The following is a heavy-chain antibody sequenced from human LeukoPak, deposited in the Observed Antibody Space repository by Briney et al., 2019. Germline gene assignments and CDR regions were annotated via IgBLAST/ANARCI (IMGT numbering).Heavy chain of an antibody. CDR3: ASSFYYDFWSGTGPYFDY. D-gene: IGHD3-3*01. CDR2: IYPGDSDT. J-gene: IGHJ4*02. CDR1: GYSFTSYW. V-gene: IGHV5-51*01. Sequence: GESLKISCKRSGYSFTSYWIGWVRQLPGKGLEWMGIIYPGDSDTRYSPSFQGQVTISADKSISTAYLQWSSLKASDTAMYYCASSFYYDFWSGTGPYFDYWGQGTLVTVSS.